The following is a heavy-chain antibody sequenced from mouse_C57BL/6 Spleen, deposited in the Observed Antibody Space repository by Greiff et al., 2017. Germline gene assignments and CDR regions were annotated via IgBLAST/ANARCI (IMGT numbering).Heavy chain of an antibody. V-gene: IGHV1-53*01. CDR2: INPSNGGT. J-gene: IGHJ4*01. D-gene: IGHD1-1*01. CDR3: ARSGYYGSSYVNYAMDY. Sequence: VQLQQSGTELVKPGASVKLSCKASGYTFTSYWMHWVKQRPGQGLEWLGNINPSNGGTNYNEKFKSKATLTVDKSSSTAYMQLSSLTSEDSAVYYCARSGYYGSSYVNYAMDYWGQGTSVTVSS. CDR1: GYTFTSYW.